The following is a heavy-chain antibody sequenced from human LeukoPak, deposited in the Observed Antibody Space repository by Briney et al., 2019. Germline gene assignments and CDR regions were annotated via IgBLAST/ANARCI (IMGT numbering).Heavy chain of an antibody. D-gene: IGHD3-16*02. CDR3: ARLAVWGSYRLFDY. CDR2: ISSSSTTI. CDR1: GFTTDSYT. Sequence: PGGSLRLSCAASGFTTDSYTMNWVRQAPGKGLEWVSSISSSSTTIYYADSVKGRFTISRDNAKNSLYLQMNSLRDEDTAVYYCARLAVWGSYRLFDYWGQGTLVTVSS. J-gene: IGHJ4*02. V-gene: IGHV3-48*02.